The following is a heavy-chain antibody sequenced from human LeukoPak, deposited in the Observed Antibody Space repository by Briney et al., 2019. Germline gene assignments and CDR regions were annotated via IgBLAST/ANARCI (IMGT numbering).Heavy chain of an antibody. Sequence: SETLSLTCTVSGGSISSYYWNWIRQPPGKGLEWIGIINYSADTHDNPSLKSRLTLSADTSRNQFSLRLRSITAADTAVYYCARLIRTTGNYHFDYWGQGTLVTVSS. V-gene: IGHV4-59*12. CDR3: ARLIRTTGNYHFDY. CDR1: GGSISSYY. D-gene: IGHD3-16*01. J-gene: IGHJ4*02. CDR2: INYSADT.